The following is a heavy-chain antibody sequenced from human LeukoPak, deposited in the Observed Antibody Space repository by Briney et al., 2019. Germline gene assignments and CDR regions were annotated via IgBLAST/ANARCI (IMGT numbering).Heavy chain of an antibody. Sequence: NPGGSLRLSCAASGFTFGAYTINWVRQAPGKGLEWVSCIFSRSESILYADSVKGRFTISRDNAKNSLYLQMDSLRVEDTAVYYCARDFFHSSDSRPFDYWDQGTLVTVSS. CDR2: IFSRSESI. J-gene: IGHJ4*02. V-gene: IGHV3-21*01. D-gene: IGHD3-22*01. CDR3: ARDFFHSSDSRPFDY. CDR1: GFTFGAYT.